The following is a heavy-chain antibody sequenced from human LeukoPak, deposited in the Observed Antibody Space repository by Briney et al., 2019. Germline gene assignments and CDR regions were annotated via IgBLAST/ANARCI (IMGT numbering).Heavy chain of an antibody. D-gene: IGHD3-22*01. CDR3: ARELSDDSSGYWRYYYYYGMDV. V-gene: IGHV6-1*01. CDR2: TYYRSKWYN. CDR1: GDSVSSNSAA. J-gene: IGHJ6*02. Sequence: SQTLSLACAISGDSVSSNSAAWNWIRQSPSRGLEWLGRTYYRSKWYNDYAVSVKSRITINPDTSKNQFSLQLNSVTPEDTAVYYCARELSDDSSGYWRYYYYYGMDVWGQGTTVTVSS.